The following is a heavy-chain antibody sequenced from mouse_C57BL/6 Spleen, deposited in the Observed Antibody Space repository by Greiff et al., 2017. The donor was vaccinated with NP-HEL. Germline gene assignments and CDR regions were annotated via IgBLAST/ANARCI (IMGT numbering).Heavy chain of an antibody. Sequence: QVQLQQPGAELVKPGASVKLSCKASGYTFTSYWMHWVKQRPGQGLEWIGMIHPNSGSTNYNEKFKSKATLTVDKSSSTAYMQLSSLTSEDSAVYYCARGGSSGDVSFAYWGQGTLVTVSA. CDR3: ARGGSSGDVSFAY. J-gene: IGHJ3*01. D-gene: IGHD3-2*02. CDR1: GYTFTSYW. V-gene: IGHV1-64*01. CDR2: IHPNSGST.